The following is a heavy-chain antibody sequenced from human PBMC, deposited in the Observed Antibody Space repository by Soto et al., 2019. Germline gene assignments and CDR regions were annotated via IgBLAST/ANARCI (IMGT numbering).Heavy chain of an antibody. CDR1: GYTFTSYG. D-gene: IGHD2-2*01. CDR3: ARDAIVVVPGDAFDI. CDR2: ISAYNGNT. J-gene: IGHJ3*02. Sequence: ASVKVSCKASGYTFTSYGISWVQQAPGQGLEWMGWISAYNGNTNYAQKLQGRVTMTTDTSTSTAYMELRSLRSDDTAVYYCARDAIVVVPGDAFDIWGQGTMVTVSS. V-gene: IGHV1-18*01.